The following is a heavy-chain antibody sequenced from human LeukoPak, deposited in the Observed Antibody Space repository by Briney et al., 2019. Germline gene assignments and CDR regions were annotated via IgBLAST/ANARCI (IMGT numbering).Heavy chain of an antibody. CDR3: AKDNRRDIVVVPAAIGY. CDR1: GFTFSSYA. J-gene: IGHJ4*02. CDR2: ISGSGGST. Sequence: QPGGSLRLSCAASGFTFSSYAMSWVRQAPGKGLEWVSAISGSGGSTYYADSVKGRFTISRDNSKNTLYLQMDSLRAEDTAVYYCAKDNRRDIVVVPAAIGYWGQGTLVTVSS. V-gene: IGHV3-23*01. D-gene: IGHD2-2*02.